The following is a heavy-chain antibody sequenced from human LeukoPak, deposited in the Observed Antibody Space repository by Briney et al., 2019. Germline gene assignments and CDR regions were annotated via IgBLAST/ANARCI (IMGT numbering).Heavy chain of an antibody. CDR1: GYSFTTYW. Sequence: GESLKISCKTSGYSFTTYWIGWVRQMPGKGLEWVAIIYPGDSDTKYSPSFQGQVTISADKSITTAYLRWSSLKASDTAMYYSASATGDYSYFDYWGQGTLVTVSS. CDR2: IYPGDSDT. J-gene: IGHJ4*02. D-gene: IGHD7-27*01. CDR3: ASATGDYSYFDY. V-gene: IGHV5-51*01.